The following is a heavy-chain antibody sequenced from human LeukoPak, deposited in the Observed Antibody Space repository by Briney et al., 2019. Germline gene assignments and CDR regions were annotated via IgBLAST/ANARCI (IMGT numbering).Heavy chain of an antibody. CDR1: GGSISYYY. Sequence: SETLSLTCTVSGGSISYYYWTWIRQSPGRGLEWIGQIYYTGSTYYNPSLKRRVTISVDTSRNQFSLNLTSVTAADTAVYYCARGGTYNDILSFDPWGQGTLVAVSS. D-gene: IGHD3-9*01. CDR2: IYYTGST. J-gene: IGHJ5*02. CDR3: ARGGTYNDILSFDP. V-gene: IGHV4-59*01.